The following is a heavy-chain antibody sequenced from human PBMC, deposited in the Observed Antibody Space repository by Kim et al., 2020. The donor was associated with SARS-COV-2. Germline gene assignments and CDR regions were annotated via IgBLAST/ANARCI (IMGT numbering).Heavy chain of an antibody. CDR1: GFTFRNYG. Sequence: GGSLRLSCAASGFTFRNYGMHWVRQAPGKGLEWVAHDGSTTNYADSVKGRFTISRDNSKNTLYMQMNSLRAEDTAVYYCARDKDWYFDLWGRGTLVTVSS. CDR2: DGSTT. V-gene: IGHV3-33*01. J-gene: IGHJ2*01. CDR3: ARDKDWYFDL.